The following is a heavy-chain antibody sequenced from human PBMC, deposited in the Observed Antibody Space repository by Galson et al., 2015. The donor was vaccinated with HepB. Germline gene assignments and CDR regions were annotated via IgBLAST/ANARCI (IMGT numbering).Heavy chain of an antibody. Sequence: SLRLSCAASGFTFSNAWMNWVRQAPGKGLEWVGRIKSKTDGGTTDYAAPVKGRFTISRDDSKNTLYLQMNSLKTEDTAVYYCTTTHREYSSSQVDYWGQGTLVTVSS. V-gene: IGHV3-15*07. CDR3: TTTHREYSSSQVDY. J-gene: IGHJ4*02. CDR1: GFTFSNAW. CDR2: IKSKTDGGTT. D-gene: IGHD6-6*01.